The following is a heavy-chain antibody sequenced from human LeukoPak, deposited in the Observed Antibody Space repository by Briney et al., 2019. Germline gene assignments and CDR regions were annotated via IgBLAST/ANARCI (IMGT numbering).Heavy chain of an antibody. V-gene: IGHV3-48*01. D-gene: IGHD2/OR15-2a*01. CDR3: ARAGVYLQGAFDI. CDR2: ISSSSSTI. J-gene: IGHJ3*02. Sequence: GGSLRLSCAASGFTFSSYSMNWVRQAPGKGLEWVSYISSSSSTIYYADSVKGRFTISRDNAKNSLYLQMNSLRAEDTAVYYCARAGVYLQGAFDIWGQGTMVIVSS. CDR1: GFTFSSYS.